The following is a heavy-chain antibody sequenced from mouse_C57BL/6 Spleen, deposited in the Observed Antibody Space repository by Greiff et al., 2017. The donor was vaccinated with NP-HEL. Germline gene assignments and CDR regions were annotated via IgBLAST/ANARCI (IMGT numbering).Heavy chain of an antibody. Sequence: QVQLQQPGAELVRPGSSVKLSCKASGYTFTSYWMHWVKQRPIQGLEWIGNIDPSDSETHYNQKFKDKATLTVDKSSSTAYMQLSSLTSEDSAVYYWARSAYYGSSYGAMDYWGKGTSVTVSS. V-gene: IGHV1-52*01. D-gene: IGHD1-1*01. CDR2: IDPSDSET. J-gene: IGHJ4*01. CDR3: ARSAYYGSSYGAMDY. CDR1: GYTFTSYW.